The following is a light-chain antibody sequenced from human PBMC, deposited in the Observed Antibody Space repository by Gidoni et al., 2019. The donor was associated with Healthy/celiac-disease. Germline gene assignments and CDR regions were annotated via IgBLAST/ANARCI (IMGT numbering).Light chain of an antibody. CDR3: QRTYNAPQYT. CDR1: QRISSY. J-gene: IGKJ2*01. CDR2: SAS. Sequence: EIPFTPSPSSLSASVGDRVTITCRVSQRISSYLNWYRQKPGTVPKLLIYSASNLQSGVPSRFSGSRSGTDFTLTISSQQPEDVATYYCQRTYNAPQYTFGQGTKLEIK. V-gene: IGKV1-27*01.